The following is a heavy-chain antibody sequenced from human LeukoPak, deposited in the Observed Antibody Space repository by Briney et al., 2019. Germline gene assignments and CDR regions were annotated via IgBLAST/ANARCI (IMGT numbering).Heavy chain of an antibody. Sequence: ASVKVSCKASGYTFTSYYMHWVRQAPGQGLEWMGIINPSGGSTSYAQKFQGRVTMTRDTSTSTVYMELSSLRSEGTAVYYCARAPYCGGDCYYFDYWGQGTLVTVSS. CDR3: ARAPYCGGDCYYFDY. D-gene: IGHD2-21*01. CDR2: INPSGGST. CDR1: GYTFTSYY. V-gene: IGHV1-46*03. J-gene: IGHJ4*02.